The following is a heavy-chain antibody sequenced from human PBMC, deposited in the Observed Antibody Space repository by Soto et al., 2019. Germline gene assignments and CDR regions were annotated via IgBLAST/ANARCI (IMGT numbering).Heavy chain of an antibody. CDR1: GGSFSGYY. V-gene: IGHV4-34*01. D-gene: IGHD4-17*01. CDR2: INHSGST. CDR3: ARVTPATTALDY. Sequence: PSETLSLTCAVYGGSFSGYYWSWIRQPPGKGLEWIGEINHSGSTNYNPSLKSRVTISVDTSKNQFSLKLSSVTAADTAVYYCARVTPATTALDYWGQGTLVTVS. J-gene: IGHJ4*02.